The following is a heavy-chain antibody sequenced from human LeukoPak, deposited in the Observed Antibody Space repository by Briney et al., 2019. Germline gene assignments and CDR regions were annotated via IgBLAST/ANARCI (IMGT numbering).Heavy chain of an antibody. CDR1: GFTFSSYG. V-gene: IGHV3-23*01. D-gene: IGHD2-8*01. CDR3: AKTNGYDSD. Sequence: GGSLRLSCAVSGFTFSSYGMNRVRQAPGKGLEWVSGISGSGGTTYYAYSVKGRFTISRDNSKNSLSLQVSSLRAEDTAVYYCAKTNGYDSDWGQGTLVTVSS. CDR2: ISGSGGTT. J-gene: IGHJ4*02.